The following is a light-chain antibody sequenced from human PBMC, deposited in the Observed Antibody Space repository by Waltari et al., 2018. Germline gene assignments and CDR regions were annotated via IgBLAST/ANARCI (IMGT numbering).Light chain of an antibody. CDR1: SSDVGNFLL. CDR3: CSYVGGTSWV. CDR2: EGN. J-gene: IGLJ3*02. Sequence: QSALTQPASVSGSPGQSISISCTGSSSDVGNFLLLSWYQQHPGKAPKVIIYEGNKRPSGLSDXFSGSKSGNTASLTISGLQPDDEADYYCCSYVGGTSWVFGGGTKLTVL. V-gene: IGLV2-23*01.